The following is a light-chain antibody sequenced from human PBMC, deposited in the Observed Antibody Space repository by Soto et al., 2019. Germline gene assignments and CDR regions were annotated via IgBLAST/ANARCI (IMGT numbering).Light chain of an antibody. CDR1: QCVLYISYYVSY. Sequence: LSVSLDVTASTMCQASQCVLYISYYVSYLAWYQQKPWQPPRLLLYRASARAAGIPDRFRGSGSGTEFTLTIRSLQAEDVAVYYCQQYYNPPWTFGQGTKVDVK. J-gene: IGKJ1*01. CDR2: RAS. V-gene: IGKV4-1*01. CDR3: QQYYNPPWT.